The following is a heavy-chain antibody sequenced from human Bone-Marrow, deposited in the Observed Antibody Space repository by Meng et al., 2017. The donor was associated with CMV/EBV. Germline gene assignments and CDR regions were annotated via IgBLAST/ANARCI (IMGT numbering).Heavy chain of an antibody. CDR2: IYSGGST. CDR3: ARDRQLLLYGVYYGMDV. CDR1: GFTFSSYD. J-gene: IGHJ6*02. D-gene: IGHD2-2*02. Sequence: GESLKISCAASGFTFSSYDFHWVRQATGKGLEWVSVIYSGGSTYYADSVKGRFTISRDNSKNTLYLQMNSLRAEDTAVYYCARDRQLLLYGVYYGMDVWGQGTTVTVSS. V-gene: IGHV3-66*02.